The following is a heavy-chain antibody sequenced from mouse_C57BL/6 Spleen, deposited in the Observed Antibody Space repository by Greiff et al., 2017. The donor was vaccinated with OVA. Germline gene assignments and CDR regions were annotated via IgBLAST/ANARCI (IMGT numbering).Heavy chain of an antibody. CDR1: GYTFTSYW. J-gene: IGHJ4*01. V-gene: IGHV1-69*01. D-gene: IGHD3-1*01. CDR3: AIGGN. CDR2: IDPSDSYT. Sequence: QVQLKQPGAELVMPGASVKLSCKASGYTFTSYWMHWVKQRPGQGLEWIGEIDPSDSYTNYNQKFKGKSTLTVDKSSSTAYMQLSSLTSEDSAVYYCAIGGNWGQGTSVTVSS.